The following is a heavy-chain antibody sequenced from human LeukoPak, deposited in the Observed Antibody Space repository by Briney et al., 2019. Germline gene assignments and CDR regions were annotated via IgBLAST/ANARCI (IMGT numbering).Heavy chain of an antibody. CDR2: ISSSSSYI. CDR1: GFTFSSYS. V-gene: IGHV3-21*01. J-gene: IGHJ2*01. Sequence: GSLRLSCAASGFTFSSYSMNWVRQAPGKGLEWVSSISSSSSYIYYADSVKGRFTISRDNAKNSLYLQMNSLRAEDTAVYYCARDLGGPHYWYFDLWGRGTLVTVSS. CDR3: ARDLGGPHYWYFDL. D-gene: IGHD3-3*01.